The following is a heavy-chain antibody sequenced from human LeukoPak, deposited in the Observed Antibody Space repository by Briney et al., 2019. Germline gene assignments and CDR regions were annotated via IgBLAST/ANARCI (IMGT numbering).Heavy chain of an antibody. J-gene: IGHJ6*03. D-gene: IGHD2-15*01. CDR1: GGSISSSSYY. V-gene: IGHV4-39*07. CDR2: IYYSGST. CDR3: ARAGLPLRYCSGGSCYSGHYYYYMDV. Sequence: PSETLSLTCTVSGGSISSSSYYWGWIRQPPGKGLEWIGSIYYSGSTYYNPSLKSRVTISVDTSKNQFSLRLSSVTAADTAVYYCARAGLPLRYCSGGSCYSGHYYYYMDVWGKGTTVTVSS.